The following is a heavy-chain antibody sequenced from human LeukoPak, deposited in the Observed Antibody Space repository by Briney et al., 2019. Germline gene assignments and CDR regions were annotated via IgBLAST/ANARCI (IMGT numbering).Heavy chain of an antibody. Sequence: GGSLRLSCAASGFSFSTYNMNWVRQAPGKGLEWASYISSSSSTIYYADSVKGRFTISRDNAKNSLYLQMNSLRAEDTAVYYCARDWPFDYWGQGTLVTVSS. V-gene: IGHV3-48*01. CDR1: GFSFSTYN. CDR2: ISSSSSTI. J-gene: IGHJ4*02. CDR3: ARDWPFDY.